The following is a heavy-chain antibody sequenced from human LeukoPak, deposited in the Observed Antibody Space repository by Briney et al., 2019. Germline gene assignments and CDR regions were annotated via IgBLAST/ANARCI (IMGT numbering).Heavy chain of an antibody. V-gene: IGHV4-34*01. CDR3: ARVGYASGCYYNFDY. CDR1: GGSFRGYY. Sequence: SETLSLTCAVYGGSFRGYYWSWIRQPPGKGLEWIGEINHSGSTNYNPSLKSRVTISVDTSKNQFSLKLSSVTAADTAVCYCARVGYASGCYYNFDYWGQGTLVTVSS. D-gene: IGHD3-10*01. J-gene: IGHJ4*02. CDR2: INHSGST.